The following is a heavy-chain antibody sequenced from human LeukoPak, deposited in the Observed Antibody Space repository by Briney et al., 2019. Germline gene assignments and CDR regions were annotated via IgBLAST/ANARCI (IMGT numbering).Heavy chain of an antibody. CDR1: GGSISSYY. CDR3: AREGTNMVRGTKKNWFDP. V-gene: IGHV4-59*06. J-gene: IGHJ5*02. Sequence: SETLSLTCTVSGGSISSYYWSWIRQHPGKGLEWIGYIYYSGSTYYNPSLKSRVTISVDTSKNQFSLKLSSVTAADTAVYYCAREGTNMVRGTKKNWFDPWGQGTLVTVSS. D-gene: IGHD3-10*01. CDR2: IYYSGST.